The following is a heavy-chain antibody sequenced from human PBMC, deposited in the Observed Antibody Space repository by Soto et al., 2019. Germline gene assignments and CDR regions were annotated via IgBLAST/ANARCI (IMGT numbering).Heavy chain of an antibody. CDR2: INRGGST. V-gene: IGHV4-34*01. D-gene: IGHD6-13*01. J-gene: IGHJ5*01. CDR3: ARGIPGYSSSWYGS. Sequence: PSETLSLTCAVDGGSFSGHDWSWIRQPPGKGLEWIGEINRGGSTNYNPSLKSRTTISVDTSKNQFSLKLTSVTATDTAVYYCARGIPGYSSSWYGSWGQGTLVTVSS. CDR1: GGSFSGHD.